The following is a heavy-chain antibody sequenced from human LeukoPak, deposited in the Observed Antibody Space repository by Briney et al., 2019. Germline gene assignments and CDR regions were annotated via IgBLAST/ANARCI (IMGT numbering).Heavy chain of an antibody. CDR2: IYHSGST. Sequence: SETLSLTCTVSGYSISSGYYWGWIRQPPGKGLEWIGSIYHSGSTYYNPSLKSRVTISVDTSKNQFPLKLSSVTAADTAVYYSARIIAAAQVDYWGQGTLVTVSS. D-gene: IGHD6-13*01. CDR3: ARIIAAAQVDY. J-gene: IGHJ4*02. CDR1: GYSISSGYY. V-gene: IGHV4-38-2*02.